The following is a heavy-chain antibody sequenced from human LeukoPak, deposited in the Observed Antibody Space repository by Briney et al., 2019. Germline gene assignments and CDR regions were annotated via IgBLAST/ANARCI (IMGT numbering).Heavy chain of an antibody. CDR1: GYSISSGYY. V-gene: IGHV4-38-2*02. CDR2: IYHSGST. D-gene: IGHD4-23*01. Sequence: SETLSLTCTVSGYSISSGYYWGWIRQPPGKGLEWIGSIYHSGSTYYNPSLKSRVTISVDTSKNQFSLKLSSVTAADTAVYYCALTYDYGGTFDYWGQGTLVTVSS. CDR3: ALTYDYGGTFDY. J-gene: IGHJ4*02.